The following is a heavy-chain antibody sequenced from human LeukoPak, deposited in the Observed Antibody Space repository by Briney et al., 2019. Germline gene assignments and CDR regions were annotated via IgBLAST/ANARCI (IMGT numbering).Heavy chain of an antibody. CDR1: GYNFISYD. J-gene: IGHJ4*02. CDR2: ISAYNSNT. Sequence: ASVKVSCKASGYNFISYDINWVRQAPGQRLEWMGWISAYNSNTNYTQKLQGRVTMTTDTSTSTAYMELRSLRSDDTAVYYCAREKSRYKYGYNYWGQGTLVTVSS. V-gene: IGHV1-18*01. D-gene: IGHD5-18*01. CDR3: AREKSRYKYGYNY.